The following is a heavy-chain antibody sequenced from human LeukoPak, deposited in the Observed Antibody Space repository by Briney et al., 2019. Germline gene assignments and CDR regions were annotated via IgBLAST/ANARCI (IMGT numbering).Heavy chain of an antibody. V-gene: IGHV3-23*01. CDR3: AKETITMIVVVITAYFDY. Sequence: GGSLRLSCAASGFTFSSYAMSSVRQAPGKGLEWVSAISGSGGSTYYADSVKGRFTISRDNSKNTLYLQMNSLRAEDTAVYYCAKETITMIVVVITAYFDYWGQGTLVTVSS. CDR1: GFTFSSYA. D-gene: IGHD3-22*01. J-gene: IGHJ4*02. CDR2: ISGSGGST.